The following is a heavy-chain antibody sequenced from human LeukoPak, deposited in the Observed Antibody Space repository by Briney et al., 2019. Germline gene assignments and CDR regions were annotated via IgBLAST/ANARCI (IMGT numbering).Heavy chain of an antibody. CDR3: ARVYYSNSYDYWYFDL. Sequence: SETLSLTCTVSGYSISSGYYWGWIRQPPGKGLEWIGSIYHSGSTYYNPSLKSRVTISVDTSKNQFSLKLTSVTAADTAVYYCARVYYSNSYDYWYFDLWGRGTLVTVSS. CDR2: IYHSGST. CDR1: GYSISSGYY. D-gene: IGHD6-13*01. J-gene: IGHJ2*01. V-gene: IGHV4-38-2*02.